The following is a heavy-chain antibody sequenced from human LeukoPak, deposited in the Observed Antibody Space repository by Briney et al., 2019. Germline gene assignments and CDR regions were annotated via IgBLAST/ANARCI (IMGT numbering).Heavy chain of an antibody. Sequence: PGGSLRLSCAAYGFTFSYHSMNWVRQAPGKGLEWISYISRSGDTIYYADSVKGRFTISRDNADSSLYLQMNSLRDEDTAVYYCAGLLKYYYDSSGSGEDWYFDLWGRGTLVTVSS. D-gene: IGHD3-22*01. J-gene: IGHJ2*01. V-gene: IGHV3-48*02. CDR3: AGLLKYYYDSSGSGEDWYFDL. CDR1: GFTFSYHS. CDR2: ISRSGDTI.